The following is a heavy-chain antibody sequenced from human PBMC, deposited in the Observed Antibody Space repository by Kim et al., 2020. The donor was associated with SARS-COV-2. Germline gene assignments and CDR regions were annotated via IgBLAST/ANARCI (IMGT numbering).Heavy chain of an antibody. Sequence: SAQNFRGRVTMTSDTSTSTVYMELNSLGSEDTAVYYCARDLASGFGSSAYWGQGTLVTVSS. J-gene: IGHJ4*02. CDR3: ARDLASGFGSSAY. V-gene: IGHV1-46*01. D-gene: IGHD5-12*01.